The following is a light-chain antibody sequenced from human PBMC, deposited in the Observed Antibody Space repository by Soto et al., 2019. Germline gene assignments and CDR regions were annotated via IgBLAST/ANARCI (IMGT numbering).Light chain of an antibody. Sequence: IQLNQSPSSLSASVGDRVTITCRASQDISTYLAWYQQQPGRAPKLLIYLASTLESGVPSRFSGSGSGTDFTLTISSLQPDDFATYYCQQLDSDPPWTFGQGTRVEIK. CDR2: LAS. V-gene: IGKV1-9*01. CDR1: QDISTY. CDR3: QQLDSDPPWT. J-gene: IGKJ1*01.